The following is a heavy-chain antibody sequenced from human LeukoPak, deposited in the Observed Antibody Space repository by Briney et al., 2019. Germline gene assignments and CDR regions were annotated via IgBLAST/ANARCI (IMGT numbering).Heavy chain of an antibody. V-gene: IGHV3-30*02. Sequence: GGSLRLSCAASGFTFSSYGMHWVRQAPGKGLEWVAFIRYDGSNKYYADSVKGRFTISRDNSKNMLYLQMNSLRAEDTAVYYCAKSGIDIVVVPAAPLGHYYYMDVWGKGTTVTVSS. D-gene: IGHD2-2*01. CDR1: GFTFSSYG. J-gene: IGHJ6*03. CDR2: IRYDGSNK. CDR3: AKSGIDIVVVPAAPLGHYYYMDV.